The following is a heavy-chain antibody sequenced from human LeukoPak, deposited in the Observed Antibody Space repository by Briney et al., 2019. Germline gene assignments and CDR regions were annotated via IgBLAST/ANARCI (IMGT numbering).Heavy chain of an antibody. CDR1: GFIFSNAW. CDR3: TSVGFGPYYFDN. CDR2: IKSKTDGGTT. J-gene: IGHJ4*02. Sequence: GGSLRLSCAASGFIFSNAWVSWVRQAPGKGLEWVGRIKSKTDGGTTDYAAPVKGRFTISRDDSKNTLYLQMNSLKTEDTAVYYCTSVGFGPYYFDNWGQGTLVAVSS. V-gene: IGHV3-15*01. D-gene: IGHD3-10*01.